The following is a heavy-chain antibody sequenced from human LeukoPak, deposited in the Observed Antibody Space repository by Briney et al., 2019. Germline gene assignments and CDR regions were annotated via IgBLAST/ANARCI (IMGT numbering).Heavy chain of an antibody. CDR2: FYHSGST. CDR1: GGSISSGGYS. J-gene: IGHJ4*02. CDR3: ARGVGGSYRYDY. Sequence: SETLSLTCAVSGGSISSGGYSWRWIRQPPGKGLEWIGYFYHSGSTYYNPSLKSRVTISVDRSKNQFSLKLSSVTAADTAVYYCARGVGGSYRYDYWGQGTLVTVSS. V-gene: IGHV4-30-2*01. D-gene: IGHD1-26*01.